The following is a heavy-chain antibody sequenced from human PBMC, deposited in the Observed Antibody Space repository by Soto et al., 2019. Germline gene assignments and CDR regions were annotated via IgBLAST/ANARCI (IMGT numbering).Heavy chain of an antibody. CDR3: ARSSGVSFDY. D-gene: IGHD7-27*01. V-gene: IGHV4-59*01. J-gene: IGHJ4*02. Sequence: QVQLQESGPGLVKPSETLSLTCTVSGGSMSTFYWSWIRQPPGKGLEWIGYIYYTGSTNYNPSLKSRVTISVDPSKNQFSLKLSSVTAADTAVYYCARSSGVSFDYWGQGILVTVSS. CDR2: IYYTGST. CDR1: GGSMSTFY.